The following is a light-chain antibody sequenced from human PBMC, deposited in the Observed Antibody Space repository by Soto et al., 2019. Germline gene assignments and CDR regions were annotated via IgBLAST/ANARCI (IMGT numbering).Light chain of an antibody. CDR2: GNS. CDR3: QSYDSSLSGYV. Sequence: QSVLTPPPPGSGGPRQRGPSSCTGSSSKFGAGYDVHWYQQRPGTAPKLLIYGNSNRPSGVPDRFSGSKSGTSASLAITGLQAEDETDYYCQSYDSSLSGYVFGTGTKVTVL. CDR1: SSKFGAGYD. V-gene: IGLV1-40*01. J-gene: IGLJ1*01.